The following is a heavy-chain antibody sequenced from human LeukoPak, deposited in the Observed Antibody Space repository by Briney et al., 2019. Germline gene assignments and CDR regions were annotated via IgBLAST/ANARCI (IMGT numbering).Heavy chain of an antibody. CDR3: ARVNRGYDY. J-gene: IGHJ4*02. D-gene: IGHD5-12*01. Sequence: PGGSLRLSCAASGFTFGSYSMHWVRQAPGIGLEYVSAITGDEHNTFYVDSVMGRFTISRDNSNNTLYLQMGSLRPEDMAVYYCARVNRGYDYWGQGVLVTVSS. V-gene: IGHV3-64*02. CDR2: ITGDEHNT. CDR1: GFTFGSYS.